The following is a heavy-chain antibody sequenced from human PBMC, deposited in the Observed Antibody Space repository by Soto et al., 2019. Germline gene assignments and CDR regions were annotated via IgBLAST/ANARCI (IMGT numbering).Heavy chain of an antibody. CDR1: GFTFSSYA. D-gene: IGHD1-26*01. CDR3: AKMNGTPH. J-gene: IGHJ4*02. Sequence: EVQLLESGGGLVQPGGSLILSCAASGFTFSSYARSWVRQAPGKGLEWVSAISGSGDRTYYADSVKVRFTISRDNSRNTLYMQMNRLRGEDTAVDFCAKMNGTPHWGQGTLVTVSS. CDR2: ISGSGDRT. V-gene: IGHV3-23*01.